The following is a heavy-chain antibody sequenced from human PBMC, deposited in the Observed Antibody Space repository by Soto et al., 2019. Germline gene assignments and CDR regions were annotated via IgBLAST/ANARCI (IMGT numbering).Heavy chain of an antibody. D-gene: IGHD4-17*01. J-gene: IGHJ4*02. CDR3: ARIRDCGDYVIECYFDY. CDR2: IFSNDEK. Sequence: QVTLKESGPVLVKPTETLTLTCTVSGFSLSNARMGVSWIRQPPGKALEWLAHIFSNDEKSYSTSLKSRLTISKDTSKSQVVLTMTNMDPVDTATYYCARIRDCGDYVIECYFDYWGQGTLVTVSS. CDR1: GFSLSNARMG. V-gene: IGHV2-26*01.